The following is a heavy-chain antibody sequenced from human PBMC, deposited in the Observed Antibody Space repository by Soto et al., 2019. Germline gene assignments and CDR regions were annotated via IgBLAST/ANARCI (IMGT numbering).Heavy chain of an antibody. D-gene: IGHD3-10*01. CDR1: GGTFSSYA. V-gene: IGHV1-69*06. CDR2: IIPIFGTA. Sequence: QVQLVQSGAEVKKPGSSVKVSCKASGGTFSSYAISWVRQAPGQGLEWMGGIIPIFGTANYAQKFQGRVTITADKSTSTADMELSSLRSEDTAVYYCASAPRLNYGPLTRFDPWGQGTLVTVSS. CDR3: ASAPRLNYGPLTRFDP. J-gene: IGHJ5*02.